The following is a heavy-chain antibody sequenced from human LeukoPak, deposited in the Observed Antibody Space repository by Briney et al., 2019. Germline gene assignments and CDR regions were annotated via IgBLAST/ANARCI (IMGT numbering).Heavy chain of an antibody. D-gene: IGHD2-2*01. Sequence: SETLSLTCTVSGGSISSGSYYWSWIRQPAGKGLEWIGRIYTSGSTNYNPSLKSRVTISVDTSKNQFSLKLSSVTAADTAVYYCAVPAARRPQWFDPWGQGTLVTVSS. V-gene: IGHV4-61*02. CDR3: AVPAARRPQWFDP. J-gene: IGHJ5*02. CDR2: IYTSGST. CDR1: GGSISSGSYY.